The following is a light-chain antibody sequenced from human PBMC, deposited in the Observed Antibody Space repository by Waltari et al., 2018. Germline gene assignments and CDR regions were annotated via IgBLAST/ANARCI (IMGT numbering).Light chain of an antibody. V-gene: IGLV1-44*01. Sequence: QSVLTQPPSASATPGQRVTIPCFGSSSNIGTNTVTWYQQLPGTAPKPLIYSNTQRPSGVPDRFSGSKSGTSASLAISGLQSEDETDYYCAAWDDSLHGPVFGGGTKVTVL. CDR2: SNT. J-gene: IGLJ2*01. CDR3: AAWDDSLHGPV. CDR1: SSNIGTNT.